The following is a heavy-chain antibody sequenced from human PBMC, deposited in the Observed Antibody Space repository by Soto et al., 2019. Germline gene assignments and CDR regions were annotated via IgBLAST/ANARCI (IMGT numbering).Heavy chain of an antibody. V-gene: IGHV3-23*01. J-gene: IGHJ4*02. CDR3: ADGGRYPYY. CDR2: ISAGGDGT. Sequence: EVQLLESGGDLVQPGGSLRLSCAASGFSFRSYAMEWVRQAPGKGLNWVSSISAGGDGTYYADSVKGRFTISRDNSKNTVYLQMTSLRADDTAVYYCADGGRYPYYWGPGTLVTVSS. D-gene: IGHD1-26*01. CDR1: GFSFRSYA.